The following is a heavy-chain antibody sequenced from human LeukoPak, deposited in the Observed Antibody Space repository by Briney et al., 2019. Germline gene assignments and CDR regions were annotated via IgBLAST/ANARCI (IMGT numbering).Heavy chain of an antibody. CDR3: ARVVTLFDYYYYMDA. J-gene: IGHJ6*03. CDR2: IYYSGST. CDR1: GGSISSYY. Sequence: SETLYLTCTVSGGSISSYYWSRIRQPPGKGLEWIGYIYYSGSTNYNPSLKSRVTISVDTSKDQFSLKLSSVTAADTAVYYCARVVTLFDYYYYMDAWGKGTTVTVSS. D-gene: IGHD4-23*01. V-gene: IGHV4-59*01.